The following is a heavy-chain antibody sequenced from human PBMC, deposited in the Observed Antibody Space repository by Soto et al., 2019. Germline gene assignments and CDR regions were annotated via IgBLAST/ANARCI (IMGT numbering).Heavy chain of an antibody. CDR2: INPNSGGT. V-gene: IGHV1-2*04. CDR3: ARSTYCSGGSCYSFADAFDI. Sequence: ASVKVSCKASGYTFTGYYMHWVRQAPGQGLEWMGWINPNSGGTNYAQKFQGWVTMTRDTSISTAYMELSRLRSDDTAVYYCARSTYCSGGSCYSFADAFDIWGQGTMVTVSS. D-gene: IGHD2-15*01. J-gene: IGHJ3*02. CDR1: GYTFTGYY.